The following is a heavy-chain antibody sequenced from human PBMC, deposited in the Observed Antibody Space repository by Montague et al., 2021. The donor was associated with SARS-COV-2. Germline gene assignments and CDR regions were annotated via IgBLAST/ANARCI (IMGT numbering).Heavy chain of an antibody. V-gene: IGHV4-39*01. Sequence: SETLSLTCTVSGGSISSSSYYWAWIRQPPGKGLEWIGSIYYRGSTYYNPSLKRRVFISVDTSKNQLSLTLTSVTAADTAVYYCATQEDPSGWIPGPFDFWGQGTLLSVSS. CDR2: IYYRGST. CDR3: ATQEDPSGWIPGPFDF. D-gene: IGHD6-19*01. CDR1: GGSISSSSYY. J-gene: IGHJ4*02.